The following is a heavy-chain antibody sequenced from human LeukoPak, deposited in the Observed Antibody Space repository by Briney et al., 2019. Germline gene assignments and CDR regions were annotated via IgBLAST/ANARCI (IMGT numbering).Heavy chain of an antibody. J-gene: IGHJ3*02. Sequence: ASVKVSCTASGYTFTSYYMHWVRQAPGQGLEWMGIINPSGGSTSYAQKFQGRVTMTRDTSTSTVYMELSSLRSKDTAVYYCARAQDRTDAFDIWGQGTMVTVSS. V-gene: IGHV1-46*01. CDR3: ARAQDRTDAFDI. CDR1: GYTFTSYY. D-gene: IGHD2-15*01. CDR2: INPSGGST.